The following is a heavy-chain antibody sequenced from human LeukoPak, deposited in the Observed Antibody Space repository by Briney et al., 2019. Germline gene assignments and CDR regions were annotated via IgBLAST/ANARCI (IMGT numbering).Heavy chain of an antibody. CDR1: GFTFSSYA. CDR3: TRGRRATHDY. J-gene: IGHJ4*02. D-gene: IGHD1-26*01. V-gene: IGHV3-30*04. Sequence: GGSLRLSCAASGFTFSSYAMHWVRQAPGKGLEWVAVISYDGSNKYYADSVKGRFTISRDNSKNTLYLQMNSLKTEDTAVYYCTRGRRATHDYWGQGTLVTVSS. CDR2: ISYDGSNK.